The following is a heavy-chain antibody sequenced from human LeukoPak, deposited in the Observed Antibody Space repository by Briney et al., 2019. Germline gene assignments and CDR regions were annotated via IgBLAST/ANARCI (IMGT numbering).Heavy chain of an antibody. V-gene: IGHV4-38-2*01. CDR3: ARAEISIAAAGDY. CDR2: IYHSGST. J-gene: IGHJ4*02. CDR1: GYSNSSGYY. Sequence: SETLSLTCAVSGYSNSSGYYWGWIRQPPGQGLEWIGSIYHSGSTYYNPSLKSRVTISVDTSKNQFSLKLRSVTAADPAVYYCARAEISIAAAGDYWGQGTLVTVSS. D-gene: IGHD6-13*01.